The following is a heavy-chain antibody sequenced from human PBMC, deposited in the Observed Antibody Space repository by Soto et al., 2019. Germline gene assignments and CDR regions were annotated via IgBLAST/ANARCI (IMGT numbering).Heavy chain of an antibody. CDR3: ARHTVIYLGAALDY. Sequence: QLQLQESGPGLVKPSETLSLTCTVSGGSISSSSYYWGWIRQPPGKGLEWIGSIYYSGSTYYNPSLKSRVTISVDTSKNQFSLKLSSVTAADTAVYYCARHTVIYLGAALDYWGQGTLVTVSS. V-gene: IGHV4-39*01. CDR1: GGSISSSSYY. D-gene: IGHD3-16*01. CDR2: IYYSGST. J-gene: IGHJ4*02.